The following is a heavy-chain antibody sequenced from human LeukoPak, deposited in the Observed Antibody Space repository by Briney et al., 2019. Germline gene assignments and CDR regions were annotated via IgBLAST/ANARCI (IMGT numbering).Heavy chain of an antibody. J-gene: IGHJ4*02. V-gene: IGHV3-23*01. CDR2: ISGSGGRT. CDR1: GFTFTSYA. D-gene: IGHD4-17*01. Sequence: GGSLRLSCAASGFTFTSYAMSRIRQAPGKGLEWVSRISGSGGRTDHADSVKGRFTISRDNSKNTLYLQMNSLRAEDTAVYYCAKMEAWTTVTGSGVDYWGQGTLVTVSS. CDR3: AKMEAWTTVTGSGVDY.